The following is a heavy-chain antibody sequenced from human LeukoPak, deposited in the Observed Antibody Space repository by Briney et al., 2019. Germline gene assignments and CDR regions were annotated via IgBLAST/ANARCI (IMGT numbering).Heavy chain of an antibody. CDR2: IYYSGST. V-gene: IGHV4-31*03. CDR1: GGSISSGGYY. J-gene: IGHJ5*02. CDR3: ARDHTKGFFNP. Sequence: SQTLSLTCTVSGGSISSGGYYWSWIRQHPGKGLEWIGYIYYSGSTYYNPSLKSRVTISVDTSKDQFSLKLSSVTAADTAVYYCARDHTKGFFNPWGQGTLVTVSS.